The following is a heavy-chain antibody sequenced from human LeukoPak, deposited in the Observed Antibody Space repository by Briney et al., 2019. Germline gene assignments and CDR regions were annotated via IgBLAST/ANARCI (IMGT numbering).Heavy chain of an antibody. Sequence: GGSLRLSCAASGFTFSNAWRSWVRQAPGKGLEWIGRIKSKADGGTTDYAAPVKGRFTLSRDDSKSTLYLQMNSLKAEDTAVYYCTTPRRYSLDYWGQGTLVTVSS. CDR3: TTPRRYSLDY. CDR1: GFTFSNAW. J-gene: IGHJ4*02. CDR2: IKSKADGGTT. D-gene: IGHD5-12*01. V-gene: IGHV3-15*01.